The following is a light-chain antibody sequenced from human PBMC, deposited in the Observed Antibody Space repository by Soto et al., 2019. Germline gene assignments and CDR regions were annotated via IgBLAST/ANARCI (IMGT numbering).Light chain of an antibody. V-gene: IGKV1-5*01. Sequence: DIKMTQSPSTLSAYVGDRVTITCRASQSISSWLAWYQQKPGKAPNLLIYDAASLEAGVPSRFSGSGIGTEFTHTISRKLPTDCATYCFKQNNIYPCTFGQGTKVEI. CDR3: KQNNIYPCT. J-gene: IGKJ1*01. CDR2: DAA. CDR1: QSISSW.